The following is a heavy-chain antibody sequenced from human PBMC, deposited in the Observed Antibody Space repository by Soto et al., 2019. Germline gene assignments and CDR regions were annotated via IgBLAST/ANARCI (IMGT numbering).Heavy chain of an antibody. J-gene: IGHJ4*02. Sequence: QVQLQESGPGLVKPSQTLSLTCSVSGASVRSGDYYWSSIRQAPGKGLEWIGYIYNSGGSYYNPSLKGRLTISIDTSKNQFSLELNSVTAADTAIYYCVGTGTTDDYWGRGTLVTVSS. CDR1: GASVRSGDYY. V-gene: IGHV4-30-4*01. D-gene: IGHD4-17*01. CDR2: IYNSGGS. CDR3: VGTGTTDDY.